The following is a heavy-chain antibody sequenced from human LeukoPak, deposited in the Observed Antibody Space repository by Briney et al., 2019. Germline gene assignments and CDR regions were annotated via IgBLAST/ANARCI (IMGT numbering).Heavy chain of an antibody. CDR2: IHYCEST. V-gene: IGHV4-59*08. D-gene: IGHD3-16*01. CDR1: GDSISTYD. CDR3: ARRAINSVMFDY. Sequence: PSETLSLTCTVSGDSISTYDWSWIRQPPRNGLELIGYIHYCESTNYNTSLRSRVNISVDPSTHQFSLKLSSATAADTAVYFCARRAINSVMFDYWGQGTLVTVSS. J-gene: IGHJ4*02.